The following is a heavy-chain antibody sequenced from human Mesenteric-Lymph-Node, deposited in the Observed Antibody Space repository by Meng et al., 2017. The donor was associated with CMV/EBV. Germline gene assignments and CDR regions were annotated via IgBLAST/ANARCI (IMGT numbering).Heavy chain of an antibody. CDR2: INPNSGGT. D-gene: IGHD1-26*01. J-gene: IGHJ4*02. V-gene: IGHV1-2*02. Sequence: ASVKVSCKASGYTFTGYYMHWVRQAPGQGLEWMGWINPNSGGTNYAQKFQGRVTMTRDTSISTAYMELSRLRSDDTAVYYCARGATYGQYCFDYWGQGTLVTVSS. CDR3: ARGATYGQYCFDY. CDR1: GYTFTGYY.